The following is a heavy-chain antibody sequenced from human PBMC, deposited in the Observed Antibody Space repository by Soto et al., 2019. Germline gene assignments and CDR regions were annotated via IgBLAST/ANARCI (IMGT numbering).Heavy chain of an antibody. J-gene: IGHJ5*02. V-gene: IGHV4-39*01. Sequence: SETLSLTCTVSGGSISSSTYYWDWIRQPPGKGLEWIGAMYYTGNKHYNPSLESRVTMSVDTSKNQFSLKLSSVTPTDTAVYYCARRSSSSLGSLFDPWGRGILVTVS. CDR1: GGSISSSTYY. CDR2: MYYTGNK. CDR3: ARRSSSSLGSLFDP. D-gene: IGHD6-6*01.